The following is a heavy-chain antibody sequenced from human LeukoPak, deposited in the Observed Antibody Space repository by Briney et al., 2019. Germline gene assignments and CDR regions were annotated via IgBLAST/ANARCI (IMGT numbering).Heavy chain of an antibody. D-gene: IGHD3-22*01. CDR2: IAPGGGST. Sequence: GASVKVSCKTSGYTFSNHYIHWVRHSPGQRLEWVGIIAPGGGSTSFAQKFQGRVTLTRDMSTNTVYMELNSLTSEDTAVYFCARGAQHWHYDHFDHWGQGTLVTVSS. J-gene: IGHJ4*02. V-gene: IGHV1-46*01. CDR3: ARGAQHWHYDHFDH. CDR1: GYTFSNHY.